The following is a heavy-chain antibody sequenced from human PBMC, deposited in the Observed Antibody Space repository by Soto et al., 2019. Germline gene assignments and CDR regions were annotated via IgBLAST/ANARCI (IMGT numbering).Heavy chain of an antibody. D-gene: IGHD6-13*01. CDR2: ISWNSGSI. CDR1: GFTFDDYA. CDR3: AKDLSSWYDVRYFQH. Sequence: EVQLVESGGGLVQPGRSLRLSCAASGFTFDDYAMHWVRQAPGKGLEWVSGISWNSGSIGYADSVKGRFTISRDNAKNSLYLQMNSLRAEDTALYYCAKDLSSWYDVRYFQHWGQGTLVTVSS. V-gene: IGHV3-9*01. J-gene: IGHJ1*01.